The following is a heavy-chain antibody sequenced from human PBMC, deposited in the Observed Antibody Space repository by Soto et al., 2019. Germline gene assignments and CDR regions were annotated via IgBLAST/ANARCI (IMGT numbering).Heavy chain of an antibody. V-gene: IGHV1-46*01. CDR1: GYTLTSYY. CDR2: IDPSGGST. D-gene: IGHD3-3*01. J-gene: IGHJ4*02. CDR3: AREAFWSGSHLRYFDY. Sequence: ASVKVSCKTSGYTLTSYYMFWVRQAPGQGLEWVGIIDPSGGSTAYAETFQGRVTMTRDTSTSTAHMELSSLRSDDTAVYYCAREAFWSGSHLRYFDYWGQGTLVTVSS.